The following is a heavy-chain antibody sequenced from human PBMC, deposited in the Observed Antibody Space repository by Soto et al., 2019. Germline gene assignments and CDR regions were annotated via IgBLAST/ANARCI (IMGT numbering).Heavy chain of an antibody. CDR2: IIPIFGTA. CDR3: ARERAVVGATHDAFDI. CDR1: GGTFSSYA. Sequence: QVQLVQSGAEVKKPGSSVKVSCKASGGTFSSYAISWVRQAPGQGLEWMGGIIPIFGTANHAQKFQGRVTITADESTTTAHMELSSLRSEDTAVYYCARERAVVGATHDAFDICGQGTMLTVSS. D-gene: IGHD1-26*01. J-gene: IGHJ3*02. V-gene: IGHV1-69*12.